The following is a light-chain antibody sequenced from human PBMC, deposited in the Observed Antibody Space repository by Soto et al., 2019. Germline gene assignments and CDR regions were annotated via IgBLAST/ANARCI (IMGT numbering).Light chain of an antibody. Sequence: EVVLTQSPATLSVSPGEKGTLSCRASQSVKSNLAWYQQKPGQAPRLLIYDASNRATGIPARFSGGGSGTEFTLTISSLQSEDFAIYYCQQYHIWLTFGGGTKVDIK. CDR1: QSVKSN. CDR3: QQYHIWLT. J-gene: IGKJ4*01. CDR2: DAS. V-gene: IGKV3-15*01.